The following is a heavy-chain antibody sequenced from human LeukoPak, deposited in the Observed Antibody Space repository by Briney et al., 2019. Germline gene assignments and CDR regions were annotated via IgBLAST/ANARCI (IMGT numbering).Heavy chain of an antibody. J-gene: IGHJ3*02. CDR3: ARGAIVGATSDAFDI. D-gene: IGHD1-26*01. V-gene: IGHV3-53*01. CDR1: GFTVSSNY. Sequence: GGSLRLSCAASGFTVSSNYMSWVRQAPGKGLEWVSVIYSGGSTYYADSVKGRFTISRDNSKNTLYLQMNSLRAEDTAVYYCARGAIVGATSDAFDIWGQGTMVTVSS. CDR2: IYSGGST.